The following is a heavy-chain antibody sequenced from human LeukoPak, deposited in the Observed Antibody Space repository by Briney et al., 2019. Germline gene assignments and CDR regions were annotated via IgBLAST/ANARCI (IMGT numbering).Heavy chain of an antibody. D-gene: IGHD1-26*01. J-gene: IGHJ4*02. CDR3: ARDGWEPLYFDY. CDR2: FDPEDGET. V-gene: IGHV1-24*01. Sequence: ASVKVSCKVSGYTLTELSMHWVRQAPGKGLEWMGGFDPEDGETIYAQKLQGRVTMTTDTSTSTAYMELRSLRSDDTAVYYCARDGWEPLYFDYWGQGTLVTVSS. CDR1: GYTLTELS.